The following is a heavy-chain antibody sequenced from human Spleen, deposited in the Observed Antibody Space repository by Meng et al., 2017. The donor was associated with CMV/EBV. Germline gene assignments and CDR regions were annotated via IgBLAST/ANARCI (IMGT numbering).Heavy chain of an antibody. D-gene: IGHD3-10*01. V-gene: IGHV3-21*01. J-gene: IGHJ5*02. CDR2: ISSSSSYI. CDR1: GFNFSSYS. Sequence: SGFNFSSYSRNWVRQAPGKGLEWVSSISSSSSYIYYADSVKGRFTISRDNAKNSLYLQMNSLRAEDTAVYYCARVGGSGSYHWFDPWGQGTLVTVSS. CDR3: ARVGGSGSYHWFDP.